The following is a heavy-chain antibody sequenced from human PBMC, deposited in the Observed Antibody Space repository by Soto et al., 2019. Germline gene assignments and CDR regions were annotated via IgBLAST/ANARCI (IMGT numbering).Heavy chain of an antibody. V-gene: IGHV1-46*01. Sequence: ASVKVSCKASGYTFTSYYMHWVRQAPGQGLEWMGIINPSGGSTSYAQKFQGRVTMTRDTSTSTVYMELSSLRSEDTAVYYCARVCCISTSCYVNAWSWFDPWGQGTLVTVSS. J-gene: IGHJ5*02. CDR1: GYTFTSYY. CDR2: INPSGGST. D-gene: IGHD2-2*01. CDR3: ARVCCISTSCYVNAWSWFDP.